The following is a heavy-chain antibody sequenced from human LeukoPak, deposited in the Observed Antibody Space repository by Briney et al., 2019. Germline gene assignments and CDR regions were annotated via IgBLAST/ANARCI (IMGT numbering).Heavy chain of an antibody. Sequence: SETLSLTCTVSGGSITNYYWSWIRQSPEKGLEWIGYIYYSGSTNYNPSLKSRVTISVDTSKNQFSLKLSSVTAADTAVYYCARETDGDYPYYFDYWGQGTLVTVSS. CDR1: GGSITNYY. V-gene: IGHV4-59*12. CDR2: IYYSGST. J-gene: IGHJ4*02. CDR3: ARETDGDYPYYFDY. D-gene: IGHD4-17*01.